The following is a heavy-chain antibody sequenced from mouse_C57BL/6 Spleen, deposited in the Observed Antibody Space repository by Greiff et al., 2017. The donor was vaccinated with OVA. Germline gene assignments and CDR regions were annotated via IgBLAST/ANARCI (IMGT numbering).Heavy chain of an antibody. CDR3: ARELYYGYEGDY. V-gene: IGHV3-6*01. J-gene: IGHJ2*01. D-gene: IGHD2-2*01. Sequence: EVKLMESGPGLVKPSQSLSLTCSVTGYSITSGYYWNWIRQFPGNKLEWMGYISYDGSNNYNPSLKNRISITRDTSKNQFFLKLNSVTTEDTATYYCARELYYGYEGDYWGQGTTLTVSS. CDR2: ISYDGSN. CDR1: GYSITSGYY.